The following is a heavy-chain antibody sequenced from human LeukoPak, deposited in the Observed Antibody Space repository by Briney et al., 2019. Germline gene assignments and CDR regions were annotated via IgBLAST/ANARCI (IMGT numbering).Heavy chain of an antibody. D-gene: IGHD3-16*02. J-gene: IGHJ5*02. V-gene: IGHV1-69*13. CDR3: ARERGYDYVWGSYRYNENWFDP. CDR2: IIPIFGTA. Sequence: SVKVSCKASGGTFSSYAINWVRQAPGQGLEWMGGIIPIFGTANYAQKFQGRVTITADESTSTAYMELSSLRSEDTAVYYCARERGYDYVWGSYRYNENWFDPWGQGTLVTVSS. CDR1: GGTFSSYA.